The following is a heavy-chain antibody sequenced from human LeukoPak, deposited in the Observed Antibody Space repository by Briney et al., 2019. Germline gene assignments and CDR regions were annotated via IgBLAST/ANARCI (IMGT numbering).Heavy chain of an antibody. D-gene: IGHD2-15*01. CDR2: FDPEDGET. CDR1: GYTLTELS. V-gene: IGHV1-24*01. CDR3: ATDPASLVVVAAS. Sequence: ASVKVSCRVSGYTLTELSMHWVRQAPGKGLEWMGGFDPEDGETIYAQKFQGRVTMAEGTSTDTAYMELSSLRSEDTAVYYCATDPASLVVVAASWGQGTLVTVSS. J-gene: IGHJ4*02.